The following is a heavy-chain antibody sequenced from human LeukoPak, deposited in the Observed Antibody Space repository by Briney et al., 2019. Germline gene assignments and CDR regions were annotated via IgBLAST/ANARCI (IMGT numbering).Heavy chain of an antibody. CDR2: IRSKAYGGTT. CDR1: GFIFSSYG. V-gene: IGHV3-49*04. J-gene: IGHJ4*02. Sequence: QTGGSLRLSCAASGFIFSSYGMHWVRQAPGKGLEWVGFIRSKAYGGTTEYAASVKGRFTISRDDSKSIAYLQMNSLKTEDTAVYCCTSGGWYSDYWGQGTLVTVSS. D-gene: IGHD3-16*01. CDR3: TSGGWYSDY.